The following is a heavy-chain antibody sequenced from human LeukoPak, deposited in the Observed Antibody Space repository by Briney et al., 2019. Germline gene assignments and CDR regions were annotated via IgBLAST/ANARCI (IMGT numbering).Heavy chain of an antibody. CDR1: GFSFSSYS. CDR3: AKDNIRIVVAGTIDY. CDR2: ISWNSGSK. V-gene: IGHV3-9*01. D-gene: IGHD6-19*01. Sequence: GGSLRLSCAASGFSFSSYSMTWVRQAPGKGLEWVSGISWNSGSKGYAGSVKGRFTISRDNAKNSLYLQMNSLRSEDTALYYCAKDNIRIVVAGTIDYWGQGTLVTVSS. J-gene: IGHJ4*02.